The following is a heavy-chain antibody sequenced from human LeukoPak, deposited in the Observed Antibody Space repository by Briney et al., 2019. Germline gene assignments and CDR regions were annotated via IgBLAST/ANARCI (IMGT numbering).Heavy chain of an antibody. V-gene: IGHV3-23*01. J-gene: IGHJ4*02. CDR1: GLTFSNYA. CDR2: ISESGTGT. CDR3: AKDHDFFDY. Sequence: PGGSLRLSCAASGLTFSNYAMSWVRQAPGKGLEWVSAISESGTGTYYADSVKGRFTISRDNSKNTLSLQMNSLRAEDTAVYYCAKDHDFFDYWGQGTLVTVSS.